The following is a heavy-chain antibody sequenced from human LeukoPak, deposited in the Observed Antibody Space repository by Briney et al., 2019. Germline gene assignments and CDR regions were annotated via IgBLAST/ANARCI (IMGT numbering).Heavy chain of an antibody. D-gene: IGHD3-22*01. CDR3: AKDLVGYYDSSGWPHHFDY. V-gene: IGHV3-33*06. CDR2: IWYDGSNK. J-gene: IGHJ4*02. CDR1: GFTFRSYG. Sequence: GSLRRSCAASGFTFRSYGMHWVRQAPGKGLEWVAVIWYDGSNKYYADSVKGRFTISRDNSKNTLYLQMNSLRAEDTAVYYCAKDLVGYYDSSGWPHHFDYWGQGTLVTVSS.